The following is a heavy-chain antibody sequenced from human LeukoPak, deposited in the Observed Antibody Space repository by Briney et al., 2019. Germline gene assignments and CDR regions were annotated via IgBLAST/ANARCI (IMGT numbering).Heavy chain of an antibody. CDR2: IKQDGSEK. D-gene: IGHD2-15*01. CDR3: AREGVVAAGDY. J-gene: IGHJ4*02. CDR1: GFTFSSYW. V-gene: IGHV3-7*01. Sequence: GGSLRLSCAASGFTFSSYWMRWVPQAPGKGLEWVANIKQDGSEKNYVDSVKGRFTISRDNGKNALYLLMNSLRAEDTAVYYCAREGVVAAGDYWGQGTLVTVSS.